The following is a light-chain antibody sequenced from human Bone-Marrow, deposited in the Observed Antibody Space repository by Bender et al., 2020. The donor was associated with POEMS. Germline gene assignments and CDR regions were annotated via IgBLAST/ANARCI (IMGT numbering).Light chain of an antibody. Sequence: QSALTQPASVSGSPGQSITISCAGTSSAIGTDNFVSWYQQHPGKAPKLVIYEANKRPSGVSDRFSGSKSGNKASLTISGLQAEDEADYYCCSYAGRSTWVFGGGTKLPVL. V-gene: IGLV2-23*01. J-gene: IGLJ3*02. CDR3: CSYAGRSTWV. CDR2: EAN. CDR1: SSAIGTDNF.